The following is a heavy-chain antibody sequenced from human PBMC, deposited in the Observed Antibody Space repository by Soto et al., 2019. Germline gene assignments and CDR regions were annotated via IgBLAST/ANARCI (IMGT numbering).Heavy chain of an antibody. CDR2: IYYSGST. J-gene: IGHJ4*02. CDR3: ARGSSWHYYSEF. V-gene: IGHV4-59*01. Sequence: TVVGGNIGSFDGSWILQPPGKGLEWIGYIYYSGSTNYNPSLKSRVTISVDTSKNQFSLKLSSVTAADTAVYYCARGSSWHYYSEFWGQGTLVTLSS. D-gene: IGHD6-13*01. CDR1: GGNIGSFD.